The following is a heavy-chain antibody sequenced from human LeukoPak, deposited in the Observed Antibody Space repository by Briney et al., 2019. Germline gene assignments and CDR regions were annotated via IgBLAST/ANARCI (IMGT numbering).Heavy chain of an antibody. CDR3: ARGTAAAGNFEY. Sequence: PGTLSLTCAVSGGSISSSNWWSWVRQPPGKGLEWMGEIYHSGNTNYNSSLKSRITISVDKSKNQLSLKLSSVTAADTAVYYCARGTAAAGNFEYWGQGTLVTVSS. D-gene: IGHD6-13*01. V-gene: IGHV4-4*03. J-gene: IGHJ4*02. CDR1: GGSISSSNW. CDR2: IYHSGNT.